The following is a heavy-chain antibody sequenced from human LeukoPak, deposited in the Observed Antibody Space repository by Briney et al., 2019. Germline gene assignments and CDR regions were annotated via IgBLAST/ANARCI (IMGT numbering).Heavy chain of an antibody. CDR1: GGSISSSSYY. D-gene: IGHD3-10*01. V-gene: IGHV4-39*07. Sequence: SETLSLTCTVSGGSISSSSYYWGWIRQPPGKGLEWIGSIYYSGSTYYNPSLKSRGTISVDTSKNQFSLKLTSVTAADTAVYYCARADLAVSVDYWGQGTLVTVSS. J-gene: IGHJ4*02. CDR3: ARADLAVSVDY. CDR2: IYYSGST.